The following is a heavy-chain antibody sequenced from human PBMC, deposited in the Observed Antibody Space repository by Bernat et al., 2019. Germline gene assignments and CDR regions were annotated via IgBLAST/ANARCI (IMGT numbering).Heavy chain of an antibody. Sequence: EVQLVESGGSLVQPGGSRRLSCAASGFSISSFWMSWVRQAPGKGLEWVAHVKPDGSQEAYVASVRGRFTISRDNAKNSLYLQLNYLTAEDTALYYCVRDWGWLQFDSWGQGTLVTVS. D-gene: IGHD5-12*01. CDR2: VKPDGSQE. CDR1: GFSISSFW. CDR3: VRDWGWLQFDS. V-gene: IGHV3-7*04. J-gene: IGHJ5*01.